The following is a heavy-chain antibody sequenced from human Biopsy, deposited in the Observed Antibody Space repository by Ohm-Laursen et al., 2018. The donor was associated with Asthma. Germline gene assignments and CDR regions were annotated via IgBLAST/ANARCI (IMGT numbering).Heavy chain of an antibody. V-gene: IGHV7-4-1*02. CDR2: INTNTGNP. D-gene: IGHD2-15*01. J-gene: IGHJ6*02. Sequence: ALVKVSCNASGYIFTSHAMNWVRQAPGQGLEWMGRINTNTGNPTYAQGFTGRFVFSLDTSVSTAYLQISSLKADDTAVYCCARGLLGMDVWGQGTTVTVSS. CDR1: GYIFTSHA. CDR3: ARGLLGMDV.